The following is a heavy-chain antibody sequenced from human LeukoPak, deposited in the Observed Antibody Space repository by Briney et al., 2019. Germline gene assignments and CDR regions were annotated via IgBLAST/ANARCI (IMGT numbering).Heavy chain of an antibody. J-gene: IGHJ4*02. V-gene: IGHV5-51*01. Sequence: AGESLKISCKGSGYSFTSYWIGWLRQMPGKGLEWMGIIYPGDSDTRYSPSFQGQVTISADKSISTAYLQWSSLKASDTAMYYCARLGQFNWNARDYWGQGTLVTVSS. CDR3: ARLGQFNWNARDY. D-gene: IGHD1-20*01. CDR1: GYSFTSYW. CDR2: IYPGDSDT.